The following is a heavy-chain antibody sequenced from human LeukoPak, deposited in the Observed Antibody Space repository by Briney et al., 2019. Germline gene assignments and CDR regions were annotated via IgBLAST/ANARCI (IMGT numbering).Heavy chain of an antibody. Sequence: GGSLRLSCAASGFTFSNFGIHWVRQAPGKGLEWVSAISGSGGNTYYADSVKGRFTISRDNSKNTLYLQMNSLRAEDTAVYYCAKDRRAGSYDYWGQGTLVTVSS. V-gene: IGHV3-23*01. CDR2: ISGSGGNT. CDR3: AKDRRAGSYDY. J-gene: IGHJ4*02. CDR1: GFTFSNFG. D-gene: IGHD3-10*01.